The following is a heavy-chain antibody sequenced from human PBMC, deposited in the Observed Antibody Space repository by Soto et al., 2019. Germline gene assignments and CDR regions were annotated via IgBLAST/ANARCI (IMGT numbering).Heavy chain of an antibody. J-gene: IGHJ6*02. Sequence: QVQLQESGPGLVKPSETLSLTCTVSGDSLTNYYCSWFRQPPGKGLEWIGYIMYSGYSAHNLSLKRRVTMSMDTSKTQFSLMLESVTATDTAVYYCARHGFGPLHGLVDVWGQGTTVIVSS. V-gene: IGHV4-59*08. CDR1: GDSLTNYY. CDR2: IMYSGYS. CDR3: ARHGFGPLHGLVDV. D-gene: IGHD3-10*01.